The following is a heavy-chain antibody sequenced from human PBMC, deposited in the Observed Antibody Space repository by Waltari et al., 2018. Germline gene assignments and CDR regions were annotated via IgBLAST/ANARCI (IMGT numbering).Heavy chain of an antibody. V-gene: IGHV3-7*01. CDR2: IKQDGSEK. Sequence: EVQLVESGGGLVQPGGSLRLSCAASGFTFSSYWMSWVRQAPGKGLEWVANIKQDGSEKYSVDSVKGRFTISRDNAKNSLYLQMNSLRAEDTAVYYCARDLQFQGVIIWDWGQGTLVTVSS. CDR3: ARDLQFQGVIIWD. D-gene: IGHD3-10*01. J-gene: IGHJ4*02. CDR1: GFTFSSYW.